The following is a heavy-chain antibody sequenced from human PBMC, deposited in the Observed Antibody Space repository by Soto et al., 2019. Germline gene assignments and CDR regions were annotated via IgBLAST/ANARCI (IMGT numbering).Heavy chain of an antibody. D-gene: IGHD6-25*01. Sequence: EVRPVESGGGLVQPGGSLRLSCSTSGFNPTDGWMHWVRQTPGKGLLWVSRIKSDGTSASYADFVEGRFTVSRDNARNTLDLQMSGLRVADTAVYYCTSGAAFRGQGILVTVSS. J-gene: IGHJ4*02. V-gene: IGHV3-74*01. CDR2: IKSDGTSA. CDR1: GFNPTDGW. CDR3: TSGAAF.